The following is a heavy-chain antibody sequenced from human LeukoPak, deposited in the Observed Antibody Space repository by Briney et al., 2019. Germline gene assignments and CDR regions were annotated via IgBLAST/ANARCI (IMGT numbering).Heavy chain of an antibody. CDR3: AREWEGGSYLDAFDI. Sequence: PSETLSLTCTVSGASISSYYWSWIRQPAGKGLEWIGRIYTSGSTNYNPSLKSRVTMSVDTSKNQFSLKLSSVTAADTAVYYCAREWEGGSYLDAFDIWGQGTMVTVSS. D-gene: IGHD1-26*01. V-gene: IGHV4-4*07. CDR2: IYTSGST. CDR1: GASISSYY. J-gene: IGHJ3*02.